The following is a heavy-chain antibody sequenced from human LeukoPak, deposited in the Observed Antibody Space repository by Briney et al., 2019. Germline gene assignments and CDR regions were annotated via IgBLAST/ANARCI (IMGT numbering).Heavy chain of an antibody. Sequence: APVKVSCKASGYTFTDYWMHWVRQAPGQGLEWMGWINPNSGGTKYAQKFQGRVTMTRDTSISTAYMELSRLRSDDTAMYYCAPGGAIDYWGQGTLVTVSS. V-gene: IGHV1-2*02. CDR2: INPNSGGT. J-gene: IGHJ4*02. CDR1: GYTFTDYW. D-gene: IGHD3-10*01. CDR3: APGGAIDY.